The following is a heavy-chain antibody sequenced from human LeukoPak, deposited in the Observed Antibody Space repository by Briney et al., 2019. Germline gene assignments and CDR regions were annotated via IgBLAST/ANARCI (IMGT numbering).Heavy chain of an antibody. Sequence: GGSLRLSCAASGFIFSTYAMQGVRQAPGKGLEWVSVISYDGSNKFYADSVKGRFTISRDNSKKTLYLQMNSLRAEDTAVYYCARAAAGTGHFDYWGQGTLVTVSS. V-gene: IGHV3-30-3*01. CDR1: GFIFSTYA. J-gene: IGHJ4*02. CDR2: ISYDGSNK. CDR3: ARAAAGTGHFDY. D-gene: IGHD6-13*01.